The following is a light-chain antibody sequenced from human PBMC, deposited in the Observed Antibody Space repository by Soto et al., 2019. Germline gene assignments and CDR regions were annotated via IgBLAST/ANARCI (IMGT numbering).Light chain of an antibody. Sequence: DIQMTQSPSSLSASVGDRVTITCQASQDISNYLNWYQQKPGKAPKLLIYDASNLETVVPSRFSGSGSGTDFTFTISSLQPEDIATYYFQQYDNLPYTFGQGTKLEIK. V-gene: IGKV1-33*01. CDR2: DAS. CDR3: QQYDNLPYT. J-gene: IGKJ2*01. CDR1: QDISNY.